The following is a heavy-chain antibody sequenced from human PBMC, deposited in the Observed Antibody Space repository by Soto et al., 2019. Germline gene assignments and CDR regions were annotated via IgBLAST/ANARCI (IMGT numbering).Heavy chain of an antibody. D-gene: IGHD3-9*01. CDR2: ISASSTYI. CDR3: ARSVALTGKPYYFDY. V-gene: IGHV3-21*01. Sequence: GGSLRLSCAASGFTLSSYSMHWVRQAPGKGLEWVSSISASSTYIYYADSVKGRFTISRDNARNSLYLQMNSLIAEDTAVYYCARSVALTGKPYYFDYWGQGTLVTVSS. CDR1: GFTLSSYS. J-gene: IGHJ4*02.